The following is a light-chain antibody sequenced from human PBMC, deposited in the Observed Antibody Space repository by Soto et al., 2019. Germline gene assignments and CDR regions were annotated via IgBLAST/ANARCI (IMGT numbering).Light chain of an antibody. V-gene: IGKV1-5*01. CDR1: QSISSW. CDR2: DAS. CDR3: QQYNTYSRT. J-gene: IGKJ1*01. Sequence: DIQMTQSPSTLSASVGXRVTITCRASQSISSWLAWYQQKPGKAPKVLIYDASSLESGVPARFSGSGSGTEFTLTISSLQPDDFATYYCQQYNTYSRTFRQGTKVDIK.